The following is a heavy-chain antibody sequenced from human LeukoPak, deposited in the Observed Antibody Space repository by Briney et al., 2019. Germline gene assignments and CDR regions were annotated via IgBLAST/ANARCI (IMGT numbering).Heavy chain of an antibody. D-gene: IGHD5-12*01. CDR1: GGSFSGYY. J-gene: IGHJ4*02. CDR2: INHGGST. CDR3: ARGVATTNL. Sequence: TSETLSLTCAVYGGSFSGYYLSWIRQPPGKGLEWIGEINHGGSTNYNPSLKRRVTISVDTSNNQFSLKRSSVTAPDTAVYYCARGVATTNLWGQGTLVTVSS. V-gene: IGHV4-34*01.